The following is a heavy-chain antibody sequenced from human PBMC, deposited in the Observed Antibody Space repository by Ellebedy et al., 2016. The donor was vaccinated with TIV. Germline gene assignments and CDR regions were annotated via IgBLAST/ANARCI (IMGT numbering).Heavy chain of an antibody. CDR2: IYYSGST. J-gene: IGHJ6*02. CDR1: GCSVSSADYY. D-gene: IGHD3-9*01. Sequence: SETLSLXCTVSGCSVSSADYYWSWIRQPPGKGLVWIGHIYYSGSTNYNPSLKSRVTISVDTSKNQFSLKLSSVTAADTAVYYCARQNKYYDILTGYSYGMDVWGQGTTVTVSS. V-gene: IGHV4-61*08. CDR3: ARQNKYYDILTGYSYGMDV.